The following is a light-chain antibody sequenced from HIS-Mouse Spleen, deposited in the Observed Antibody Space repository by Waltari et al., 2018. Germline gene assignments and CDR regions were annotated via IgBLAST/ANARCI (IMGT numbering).Light chain of an antibody. CDR3: CSYAGSYTLV. J-gene: IGLJ2*01. CDR2: DVS. Sequence: QSALTQPRSVSGSPGPSVTISCTGTSRAVGGYHYVSWYQQHPGKAPKLMIYDVSKQPSGVPDRFSGSKSGNTASLTISGLQAEDEADYYCCSYAGSYTLVFGGGTKLTVL. CDR1: SRAVGGYHY. V-gene: IGLV2-11*01.